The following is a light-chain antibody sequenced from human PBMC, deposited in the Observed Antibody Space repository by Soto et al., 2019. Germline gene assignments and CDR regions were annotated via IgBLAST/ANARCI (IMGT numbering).Light chain of an antibody. CDR1: QDIRND. CDR3: LQDFNYPRT. CDR2: AAS. Sequence: AIQMTQSPSSLSASVGDRVTITCRASQDIRNDLGWYQQKPGKTPKLLIFAASSLQSGVPSRFSGSGSGTDFTLTISSLQPEDFATYYCLQDFNYPRTFGQGTKVEIE. J-gene: IGKJ1*01. V-gene: IGKV1-6*01.